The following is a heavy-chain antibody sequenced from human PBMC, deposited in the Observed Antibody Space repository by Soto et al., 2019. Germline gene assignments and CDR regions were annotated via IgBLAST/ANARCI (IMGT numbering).Heavy chain of an antibody. D-gene: IGHD3-10*01. J-gene: IGHJ5*02. CDR3: AKDPIFGESEQDNWFDP. Sequence: QSGGSLRLSCAASGFTFSSYAMSWVRQAPGKGLEWVSAISGSGGSTYYADSVKGRFTISRDNSKNTLYLQMNSLRAEDTAVYYCAKDPIFGESEQDNWFDPWGQGTLVTVSS. CDR1: GFTFSSYA. V-gene: IGHV3-23*01. CDR2: ISGSGGST.